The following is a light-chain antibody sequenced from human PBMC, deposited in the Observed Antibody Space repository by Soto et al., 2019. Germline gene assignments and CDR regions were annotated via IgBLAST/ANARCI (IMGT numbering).Light chain of an antibody. CDR2: EVT. Sequence: QSALPQPASVSGSPGQSITISCTGTSRDIGTSNLVSWYQQYPGKAPKLMIYEVTKRPSGISSRFSGSKSGNTASLTISGLQPEDEADYYCFSYEGNSTSLFVSGTGAKATVL. CDR1: SRDIGTSNL. V-gene: IGLV2-23*02. CDR3: FSYEGNSTSLFV. J-gene: IGLJ1*01.